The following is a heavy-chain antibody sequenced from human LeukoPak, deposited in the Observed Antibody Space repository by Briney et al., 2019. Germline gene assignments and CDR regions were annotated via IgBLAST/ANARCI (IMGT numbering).Heavy chain of an antibody. CDR1: GYTFTGYY. Sequence: ASVKVSRKASGYTFTGYYMHWVRQAPGQGLEWMGWINPNSGDTKYAQKFQGRVTMTRDTSISTAYMELSRLTSDDTAVYYCATQRGSYLWGTDFDYWGQGTLVTVSS. J-gene: IGHJ4*02. CDR2: INPNSGDT. D-gene: IGHD3-16*01. CDR3: ATQRGSYLWGTDFDY. V-gene: IGHV1-2*02.